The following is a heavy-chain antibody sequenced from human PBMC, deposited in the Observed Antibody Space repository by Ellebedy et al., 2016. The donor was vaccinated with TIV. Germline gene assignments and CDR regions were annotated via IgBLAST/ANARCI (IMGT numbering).Heavy chain of an antibody. J-gene: IGHJ4*02. CDR3: ARGSYSGYDPFDY. Sequence: QDRVTITRDTSARTAYMHLSSLRSQDTAVYYCARGSYSGYDPFDYWGQGTLVTVSS. V-gene: IGHV1-3*01. D-gene: IGHD5-12*01.